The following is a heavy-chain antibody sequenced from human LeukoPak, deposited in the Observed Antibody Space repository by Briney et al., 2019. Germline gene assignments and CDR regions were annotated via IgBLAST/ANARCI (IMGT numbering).Heavy chain of an antibody. Sequence: ASETLSLTCAVSGYSISSGYYWGWIRQPPGKGLEWIGSIYHSGSTYYNPSLKSRVTISVDTSKNQFSLKLSSVTAADTAVYYRARQRGYCSSTSCFHNWFDPWGQGTLVTVSS. V-gene: IGHV4-38-2*01. CDR1: GYSISSGYY. J-gene: IGHJ5*02. D-gene: IGHD2-2*01. CDR3: ARQRGYCSSTSCFHNWFDP. CDR2: IYHSGST.